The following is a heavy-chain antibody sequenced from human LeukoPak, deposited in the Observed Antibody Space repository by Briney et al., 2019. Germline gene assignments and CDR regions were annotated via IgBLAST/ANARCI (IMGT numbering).Heavy chain of an antibody. Sequence: PSETLSLTCTVSGGSISSGSYYWSWIRQPAGKGLEWIGRIYTSGSTNYNPSLKSRVTISVDTSKNQFSLKLSSVTAADTAVYYCARAAMVNRWFDPWGQGTLVTVSS. CDR1: GGSISSGSYY. V-gene: IGHV4-61*02. J-gene: IGHJ5*02. CDR2: IYTSGST. CDR3: ARAAMVNRWFDP. D-gene: IGHD5-18*01.